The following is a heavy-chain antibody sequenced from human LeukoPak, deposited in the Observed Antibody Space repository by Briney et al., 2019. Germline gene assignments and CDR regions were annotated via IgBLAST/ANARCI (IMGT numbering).Heavy chain of an antibody. CDR1: GGSFSGYY. CDR2: INQSGGT. D-gene: IGHD4-17*01. CDR3: ARGLRRVTTTPFDY. J-gene: IGHJ4*02. Sequence: PSETLSLTCSVSGGSFSGYYWSWFRQPPGKGLEWIGEINQSGGTNYNPSLESRVTISVDMSKTQFSLKLNSVTAADTAVYYCARGLRRVTTTPFDYWGQGTPVTVSS. V-gene: IGHV4-34*01.